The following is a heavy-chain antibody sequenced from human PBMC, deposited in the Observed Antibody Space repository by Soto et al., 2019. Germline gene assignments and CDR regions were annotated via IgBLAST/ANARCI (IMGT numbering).Heavy chain of an antibody. CDR3: AILPWEAAAGYYYYYYGMDV. CDR2: INHSGST. J-gene: IGHJ6*02. Sequence: KPSETLSLTCTVSGGSINSAGHSWSWIRQPPGKGLEWIGEINHSGSTNYNPSLKSRVTISVDTSKNQFSLKLSSVTAADTAVYYCAILPWEAAAGYYYYYYGMDVWGQGTTVTVSS. V-gene: IGHV4-34*01. CDR1: GGSINSAGHS. D-gene: IGHD6-13*01.